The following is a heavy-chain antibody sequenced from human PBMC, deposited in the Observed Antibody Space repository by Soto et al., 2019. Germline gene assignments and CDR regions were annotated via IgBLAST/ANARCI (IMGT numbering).Heavy chain of an antibody. V-gene: IGHV3-15*01. CDR2: IKSKTDGGTT. J-gene: IGHJ3*02. CDR3: TTGEDLADHDAFDI. CDR1: GFTFSNAW. Sequence: GGSLRLSCAASGFTFSNAWMSWVRQAPGKGLEWVGRIKSKTDGGTTDYAAPVKGRFTISRDDSKNTLYLQINSLKTEDTAVYYCTTGEDLADHDAFDIWGQGTMVTVSS. D-gene: IGHD1-26*01.